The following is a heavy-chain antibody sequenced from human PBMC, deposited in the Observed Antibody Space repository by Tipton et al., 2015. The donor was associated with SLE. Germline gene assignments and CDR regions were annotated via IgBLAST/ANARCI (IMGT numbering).Heavy chain of an antibody. D-gene: IGHD6-13*01. CDR2: INHSGST. V-gene: IGHV4-34*01. CDR3: ARRPVPYSSSWVDAFDI. CDR1: GGSFSGYY. J-gene: IGHJ3*02. Sequence: TLSLTCAVYGGSFSGYYWSWIRQLPGKGLEWIGEINHSGSTNYNPSLKSRVTISVDTSKNQFSLKLSSVTAADTAVYYCARRPVPYSSSWVDAFDIWGQGTMVTVSS.